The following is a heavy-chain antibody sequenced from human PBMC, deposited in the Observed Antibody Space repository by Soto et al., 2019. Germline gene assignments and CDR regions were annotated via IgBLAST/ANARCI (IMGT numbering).Heavy chain of an antibody. CDR2: IRSKAYGGTT. Sequence: GGSLRLSCTASGFTFGDYAMSWVRQAPGKGLEWVGFIRSKAYGGTTEYAASVKGRFTISRDDSKSIAYLQMNSLKTEDTAVYYCSRYLGYCSSTSCYYYYYGMDVWGQGTTVTVSS. D-gene: IGHD2-2*01. CDR1: GFTFGDYA. V-gene: IGHV3-49*04. CDR3: SRYLGYCSSTSCYYYYYGMDV. J-gene: IGHJ6*02.